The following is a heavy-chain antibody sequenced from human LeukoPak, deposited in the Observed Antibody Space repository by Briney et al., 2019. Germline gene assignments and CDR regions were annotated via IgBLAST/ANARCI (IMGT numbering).Heavy chain of an antibody. V-gene: IGHV1-69*13. Sequence: SVKVSCKASGGTFSSYAISWVRQAPGQGLEWMGGIIPIFGTANYAQKFQGRVTITADESTSTAYMELSSLRSEDTAVYYCARDRRIVVVPAATNYYYYGMDVWGQGTTVTVSS. D-gene: IGHD2-2*01. CDR1: GGTFSSYA. CDR3: ARDRRIVVVPAATNYYYYGMDV. CDR2: IIPIFGTA. J-gene: IGHJ6*02.